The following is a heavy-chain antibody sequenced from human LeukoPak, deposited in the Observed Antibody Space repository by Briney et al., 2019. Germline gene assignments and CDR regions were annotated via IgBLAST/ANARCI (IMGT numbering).Heavy chain of an antibody. J-gene: IGHJ6*03. D-gene: IGHD1-1*01. CDR2: ISGSGGET. CDR1: GFTFSSYA. V-gene: IGHV3-23*01. CDR3: AKDRVPDYFYYYLDV. Sequence: GGSLRLSCAASGFTFSSYAMNWVRQAPGMGLEWVSVISGSGGETYYADSVRGRFTISRDNAKNTLYLQMHSLRAEDTAVYYCAKDRVPDYFYYYLDVWGKGTTVTVSS.